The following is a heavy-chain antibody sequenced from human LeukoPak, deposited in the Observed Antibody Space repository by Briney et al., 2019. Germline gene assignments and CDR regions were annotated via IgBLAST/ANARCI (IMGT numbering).Heavy chain of an antibody. J-gene: IGHJ4*02. V-gene: IGHV1-69*06. D-gene: IGHD2-21*02. CDR1: GGTFSSYA. Sequence: SVKVSCKASGGTFSSYAISWVRQAPGQGLEWMGRIIPIFGTANYAQKFQGRVTITADKSTSTAYMELSSLRSEDTAVYYCARVVKYCGGDCFIFDYWSQGTLVTVSS. CDR3: ARVVKYCGGDCFIFDY. CDR2: IIPIFGTA.